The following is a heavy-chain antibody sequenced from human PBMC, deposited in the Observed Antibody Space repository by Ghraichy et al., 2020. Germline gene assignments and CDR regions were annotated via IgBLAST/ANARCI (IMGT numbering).Heavy chain of an antibody. D-gene: IGHD1-26*01. CDR1: GFTFSSYA. V-gene: IGHV3-30-3*01. CDR2: ISYDGSNK. J-gene: IGHJ4*02. Sequence: GGSLRLSCAASGFTFSSYAMHWVRQAPGKGLEWVAVISYDGSNKYYADSVKGRFTISRYNAKNTLYLQMNSRRAEDTAVYYCARAAYSGLLGYWGQGTLVTVS. CDR3: ARAAYSGLLGY.